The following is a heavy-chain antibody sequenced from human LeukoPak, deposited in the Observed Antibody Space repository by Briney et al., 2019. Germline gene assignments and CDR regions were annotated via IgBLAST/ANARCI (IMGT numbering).Heavy chain of an antibody. J-gene: IGHJ4*02. V-gene: IGHV3-11*01. CDR2: ISSSGSTI. CDR3: ARDGDYDSSGYLDY. Sequence: GGPLRLSCAASGFTFSDYYMSWIRQAPGKGLEWVSYISSSGSTIYYADSVKGRFTISWDNAKNSLYLQMNSLRAEDTAVYYCARDGDYDSSGYLDYWGQGTLVTVSS. CDR1: GFTFSDYY. D-gene: IGHD3-22*01.